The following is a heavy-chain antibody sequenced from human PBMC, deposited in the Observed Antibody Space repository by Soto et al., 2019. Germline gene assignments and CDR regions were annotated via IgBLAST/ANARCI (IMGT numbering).Heavy chain of an antibody. D-gene: IGHD1-1*01. CDR2: IYATGTT. J-gene: IGHJ5*02. Sequence: KTSETLSLTCTVSGASISGFYWSWIRKSAGKGLEWNGRIYATGTTDYNPSLKSRVMMSVDTSKKQFSLKLRSVTAADTAVYYCVRDGTKTLRDWFDPWGQGISVTVSS. CDR1: GASISGFY. V-gene: IGHV4-4*07. CDR3: VRDGTKTLRDWFDP.